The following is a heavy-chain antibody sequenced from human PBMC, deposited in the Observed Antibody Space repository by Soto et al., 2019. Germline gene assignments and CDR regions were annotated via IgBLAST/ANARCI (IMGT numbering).Heavy chain of an antibody. CDR3: ARDSSLFDY. CDR2: IYYSGST. V-gene: IGHV4-59*01. CDR1: GGSISSYY. Sequence: SETLSLTCTVSGGSISSYYWSWIRQPPGKGLEWIGYIYYSGSTNYNPSLKSRVTISVDTSKNQFSLKLSSVTAADTAVYYCARDSSLFDYWGQGTLVTVSS. D-gene: IGHD2-15*01. J-gene: IGHJ4*02.